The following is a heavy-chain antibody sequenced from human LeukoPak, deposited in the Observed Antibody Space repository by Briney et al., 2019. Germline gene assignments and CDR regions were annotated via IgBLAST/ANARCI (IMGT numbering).Heavy chain of an antibody. D-gene: IGHD6-13*01. J-gene: IGHJ5*02. V-gene: IGHV4-39*01. CDR2: VYYSGTT. CDR1: GGSISSSSYY. Sequence: PSETLSLTCTVSGGSISSSSYYWGWIRQPPGKGLEWIGSVYYSGTTYYNPSLKSRVTISVDTSKNQFSLKVSSVTAADTAVYYCARQRASVAAAADAQAADWFDPWGQGTLVTVSS. CDR3: ARQRASVAAAADAQAADWFDP.